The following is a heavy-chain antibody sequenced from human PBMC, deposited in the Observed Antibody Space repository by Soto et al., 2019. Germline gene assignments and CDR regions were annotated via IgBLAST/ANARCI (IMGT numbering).Heavy chain of an antibody. V-gene: IGHV4-59*01. CDR2: IYYSGST. J-gene: IGHJ6*03. Sequence: SETLSLTCTVSGGSTSSYYWSWIRQPPGKGLEWIGYIYYSGSTNYNPSLKSRVTISVDTSKNQFSLKLSSVTAADTAVYYCARVSPLARYYYYFYMDVWGKGTTVTVSS. CDR1: GGSTSSYY. CDR3: ARVSPLARYYYYFYMDV.